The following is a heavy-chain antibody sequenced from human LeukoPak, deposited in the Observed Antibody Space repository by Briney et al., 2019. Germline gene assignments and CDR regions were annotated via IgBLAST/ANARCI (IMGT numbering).Heavy chain of an antibody. CDR2: ISSSSSTI. V-gene: IGHV3-48*01. J-gene: IGHJ4*02. CDR3: ARDKQQLVFDY. CDR1: GITFSSYS. D-gene: IGHD6-13*01. Sequence: GGSLRLSCAASGITFSSYSMNWVRQAPGKGLEWVSYISSSSSTINYADSVKGRFTISRDNAKNSLYLQMNSLRAEDTAVHYCARDKQQLVFDYWGQGTLVTVSS.